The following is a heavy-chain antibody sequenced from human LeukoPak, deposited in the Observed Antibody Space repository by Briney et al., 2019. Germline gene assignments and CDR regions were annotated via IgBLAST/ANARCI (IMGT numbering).Heavy chain of an antibody. CDR3: ARGHYDILSASYKWTPDY. CDR1: GFTFSTYN. D-gene: IGHD3-9*01. V-gene: IGHV3-21*06. CDR2: ITSGGTYT. Sequence: GGSLRLSCAASGFTFSTYNMNWVRQAPGKGLEWVSSITSGGTYTYYADSVKGRFTTSRDNAKNSLSLQLSSLRAEDTAVYYCARGHYDILSASYKWTPDYWGQGILVTVSS. J-gene: IGHJ4*02.